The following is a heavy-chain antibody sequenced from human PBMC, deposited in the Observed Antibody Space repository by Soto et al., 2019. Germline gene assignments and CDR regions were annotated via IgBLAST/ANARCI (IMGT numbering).Heavy chain of an antibody. CDR1: GYTINSYD. CDR3: AVRDIVLVPAASYGMDV. J-gene: IGHJ6*02. D-gene: IGHD2-2*01. V-gene: IGHV1-8*01. CDR2: MNPNSGNT. Sequence: PSVEVCCKDSGYTINSYDSKWVRQAKEQGLEWMGWMNPNSGNTGYAQKFQGRVTMTRNTSISAAYMELSSLRSEDTAVYYCAVRDIVLVPAASYGMDVWGQGTTVTVSS.